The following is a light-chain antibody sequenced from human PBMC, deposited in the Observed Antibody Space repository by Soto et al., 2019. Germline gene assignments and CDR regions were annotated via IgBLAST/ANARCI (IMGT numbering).Light chain of an antibody. CDR2: GTS. CDR1: QSISSNY. J-gene: IGKJ2*01. Sequence: EIVLTQSPGILSLSPGERATLACRASQSISSNYLAWYQQKPGQAPRLLIYGTSSRATGIPDRFSGSGSGTDFTLTISRLEPEDFAVYYCQLFGSSRYTFGQGTKLEIK. V-gene: IGKV3-20*01. CDR3: QLFGSSRYT.